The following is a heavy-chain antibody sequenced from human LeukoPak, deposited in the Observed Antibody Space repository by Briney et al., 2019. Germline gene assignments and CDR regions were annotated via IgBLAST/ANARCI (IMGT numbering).Heavy chain of an antibody. CDR2: IYYSGST. D-gene: IGHD1-26*01. CDR3: ARERSGSYRNWFDP. J-gene: IGHJ5*02. CDR1: GGSISSGGYS. V-gene: IGHV4-30-4*07. Sequence: SETLSLTCAVSGGSISSGGYSWSWIRQPPGKGLEWIGYIYYSGSTYYNPSLKSRVTISVDTSKSQFSLKLSSVTAADTAVYYCARERSGSYRNWFDPWGQGTLVTVSS.